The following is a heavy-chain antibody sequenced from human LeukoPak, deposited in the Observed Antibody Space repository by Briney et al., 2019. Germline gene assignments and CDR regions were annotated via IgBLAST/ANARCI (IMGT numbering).Heavy chain of an antibody. CDR2: IRGSGGST. J-gene: IGHJ4*02. CDR1: GFTFSSYA. CDR3: AKRIGSCNSISCLYFDH. V-gene: IGHV3-23*01. Sequence: PGGSLRLSCAASGFTFSSYAMNWVRQAPGKGLEWVSTIRGSGGSTYYADSVKGRFIISRDNSRNTMSLQMSSLRAEDTAIYYCAKRIGSCNSISCLYFDHWGQGALVTVSS. D-gene: IGHD2/OR15-2a*01.